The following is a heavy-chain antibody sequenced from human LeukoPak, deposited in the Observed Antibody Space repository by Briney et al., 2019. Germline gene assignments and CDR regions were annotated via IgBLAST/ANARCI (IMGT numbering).Heavy chain of an antibody. CDR1: GFTFSNAW. D-gene: IGHD5-18*01. J-gene: IGHJ4*02. V-gene: IGHV3-15*01. Sequence: GGSLRLSCAASGFTFSNAWMSWVRQAPGKGLEWVGRIKSKTDGGTTDCAAPVKGRFTISRDDSKNTLYLQMNSLKTEDTAVYYCTTWIQLWWDLDYWGQGTLVTVSS. CDR3: TTWIQLWWDLDY. CDR2: IKSKTDGGTT.